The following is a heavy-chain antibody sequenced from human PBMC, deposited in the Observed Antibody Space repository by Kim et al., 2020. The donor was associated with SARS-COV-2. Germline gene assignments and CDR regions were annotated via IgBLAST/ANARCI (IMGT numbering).Heavy chain of an antibody. Sequence: GGSLRLSCAASGFTFSNYWMSWVRQAPGKGLEWVANIKQDGSEKYYVDSVKGRFIISRDNANKSLSLEMNSLRAEDTAVYYCAGVYGGYNPVDFWGQGTLVTVSS. V-gene: IGHV3-7*01. J-gene: IGHJ4*02. D-gene: IGHD5-12*01. CDR1: GFTFSNYW. CDR2: IKQDGSEK. CDR3: AGVYGGYNPVDF.